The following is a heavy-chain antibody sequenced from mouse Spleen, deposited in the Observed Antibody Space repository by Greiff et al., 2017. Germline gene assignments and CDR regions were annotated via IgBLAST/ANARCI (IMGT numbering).Heavy chain of an antibody. V-gene: IGHV5-9*01. D-gene: IGHD1-3*01. CDR3: ARLTFYYFDY. J-gene: IGHJ2*01. CDR1: GFTFSSYT. CDR2: ISGGGGNT. Sequence: EVHLVESGGGLVKPGGSLKLSCAASGFTFSSYTMSWVRQTPEKRLEWVATISGGGGNTYYPDSVKGRFTISRDNAKNTLYLQMSSLRSEDTALYYCARLTFYYFDYWGQGTTLTVSS.